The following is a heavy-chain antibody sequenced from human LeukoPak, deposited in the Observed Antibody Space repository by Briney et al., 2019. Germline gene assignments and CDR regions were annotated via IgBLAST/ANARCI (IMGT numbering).Heavy chain of an antibody. CDR1: GYTFTGYY. Sequence: GASVKVSCKASGYTFTGYYMHWVRQATGQGLEWMGWMNPNSANTGYAQKFQGRVTITRNTSISTAYMELSSLRSEDTAVYYCARAGYGSGSYPFDYWGQGTLVTVSS. CDR2: MNPNSANT. D-gene: IGHD3-10*01. CDR3: ARAGYGSGSYPFDY. V-gene: IGHV1-8*03. J-gene: IGHJ4*02.